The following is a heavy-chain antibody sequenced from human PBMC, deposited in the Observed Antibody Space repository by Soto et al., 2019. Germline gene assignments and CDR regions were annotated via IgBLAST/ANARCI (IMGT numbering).Heavy chain of an antibody. CDR1: GFTFSDYG. Sequence: PGGSLRLSCVASGFTFSDYGMTWVRQAPGMGLEWVSSISGNGRRTWYADSVKGRFTISRDNSKNTLYLQMDSLRAEDTAVYSCAKVGPYYDLNWFDPWGQGTLVTVSS. J-gene: IGHJ5*02. D-gene: IGHD3-3*01. CDR3: AKVGPYYDLNWFDP. CDR2: ISGNGRRT. V-gene: IGHV3-23*01.